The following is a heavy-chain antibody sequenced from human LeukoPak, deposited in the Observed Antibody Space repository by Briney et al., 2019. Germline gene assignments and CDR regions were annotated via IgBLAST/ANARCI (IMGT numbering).Heavy chain of an antibody. CDR1: GLTFSDAW. CDR3: MLGSGSYDSSDFDY. V-gene: IGHV3-15*01. J-gene: IGHJ4*02. Sequence: GGSLRLSCVVSGLTFSDAWMSWVRQAPGKGLEWVGRIKSKTNGGTTEYAAPVKGRFTILRDDSKNTLYLQMNSLKTEDTAVYYCMLGSGSYDSSDFDYWGQGTLVTVSS. CDR2: IKSKTNGGTT. D-gene: IGHD3-22*01.